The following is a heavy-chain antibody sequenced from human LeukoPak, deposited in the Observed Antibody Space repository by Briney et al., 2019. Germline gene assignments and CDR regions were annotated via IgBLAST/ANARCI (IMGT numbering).Heavy chain of an antibody. D-gene: IGHD3-22*01. CDR1: GGSISSGGYS. Sequence: SETLSLTCAVSGGSISSGGYSWSWTRQPPGKGLEWIGYIYHSGSTYYNPSLKSRVTISVDRSKNQFSLKLSSVTAADTAVYYCAREGDNSSGYSEPAEDYWGQGTLVTVSS. CDR3: AREGDNSSGYSEPAEDY. CDR2: IYHSGST. V-gene: IGHV4-30-2*01. J-gene: IGHJ4*02.